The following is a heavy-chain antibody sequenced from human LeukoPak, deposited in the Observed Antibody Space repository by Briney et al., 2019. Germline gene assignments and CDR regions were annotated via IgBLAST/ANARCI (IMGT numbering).Heavy chain of an antibody. J-gene: IGHJ4*02. V-gene: IGHV3-48*04. CDR2: IRRGGSPI. D-gene: IGHD3-3*01. CDR3: MRVSWRGEIY. CDR1: GFTFETYG. Sequence: GGSQRLSCAASGFTFETYGMNWVRQAPGKGLEWVSSIRRGGSPIYYADSVKGRFITSRDDTKKSLFLQMRSLGAEDTAVYYCMRVSWRGEIYWGQGTLVRVSS.